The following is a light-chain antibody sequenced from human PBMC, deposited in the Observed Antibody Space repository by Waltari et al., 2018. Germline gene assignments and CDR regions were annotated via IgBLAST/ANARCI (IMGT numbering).Light chain of an antibody. Sequence: QSALTQPASMSGSPGHSVTIPCTGTSAAVGVSNLVSWYQHHPGKAPKLIIFEVTKRPSGVSNRFSGSRSGNTASLTLSGLQPEDEAAYYCCSYAGTDSWVFGGGTKVTVL. CDR2: EVT. CDR1: SAAVGVSNL. V-gene: IGLV2-23*02. CDR3: CSYAGTDSWV. J-gene: IGLJ3*02.